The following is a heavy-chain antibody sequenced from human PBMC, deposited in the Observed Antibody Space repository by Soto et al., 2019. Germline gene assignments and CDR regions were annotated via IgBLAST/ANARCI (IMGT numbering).Heavy chain of an antibody. J-gene: IGHJ6*02. CDR3: ARAKGYSSSWYWYYYGMDV. D-gene: IGHD6-13*01. V-gene: IGHV3-13*01. Sequence: PGGSLRLSCAASGFTFSSYDMHWVRQATGKGLEWVSAIGTAGDTYYPGSVKGRFTISRENAKNSLYLQMNSLRAGDTAVYYCARAKGYSSSWYWYYYGMDVWGQGTTVTSP. CDR1: GFTFSSYD. CDR2: IGTAGDT.